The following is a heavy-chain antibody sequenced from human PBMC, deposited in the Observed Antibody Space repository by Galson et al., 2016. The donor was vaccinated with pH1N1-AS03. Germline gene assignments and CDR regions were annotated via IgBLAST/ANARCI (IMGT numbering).Heavy chain of an antibody. Sequence: SVKVSCKASGDTFSGYGTTWVRQAPGQGLEWMGGIIPTYGTSNYAQKFQGRVTITADESTSTTYMDLSSLRSEDTAVYFCARRRLDPFLGASGWYFYFYGVDVWGQGTTVTVSS. CDR3: ARRRLDPFLGASGWYFYFYGVDV. CDR2: IIPTYGTS. D-gene: IGHD6-25*01. J-gene: IGHJ6*02. CDR1: GDTFSGYG. V-gene: IGHV1-69*13.